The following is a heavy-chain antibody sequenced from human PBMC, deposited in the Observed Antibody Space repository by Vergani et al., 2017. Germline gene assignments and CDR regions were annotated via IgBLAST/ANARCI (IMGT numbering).Heavy chain of an antibody. CDR3: ARVMYRDEASTGYRLEGMDI. Sequence: QVQLEESGPGLVKPSETLSLTCTVSGGSFNTYYWSWIRQSPGKGLEWIGYIYSTGSTNYNPSLNSRVTMPVDTSKNQFSLKLRYVTAAATAVYFCARVMYRDEASTGYRLEGMDIWGQGTTVTISS. D-gene: IGHD3-9*01. CDR1: GGSFNTYY. V-gene: IGHV4-59*13. J-gene: IGHJ6*02. CDR2: IYSTGST.